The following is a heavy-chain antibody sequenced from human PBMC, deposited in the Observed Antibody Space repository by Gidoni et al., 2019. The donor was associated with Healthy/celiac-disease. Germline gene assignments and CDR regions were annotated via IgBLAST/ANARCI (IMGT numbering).Heavy chain of an antibody. D-gene: IGHD4-17*01. Sequence: QVQLVQSGAEVKKPGSSVKVSCKASGGTFSSYAISWVRQAPGQGLEWMGGIIPIFGTANYEQKFQGRVTITADKSTSTAYMELSSLRSEDTAVYYCARNKKLTVTTGYFDYWGQGTLVTVSS. V-gene: IGHV1-69*06. J-gene: IGHJ4*02. CDR1: GGTFSSYA. CDR3: ARNKKLTVTTGYFDY. CDR2: IIPIFGTA.